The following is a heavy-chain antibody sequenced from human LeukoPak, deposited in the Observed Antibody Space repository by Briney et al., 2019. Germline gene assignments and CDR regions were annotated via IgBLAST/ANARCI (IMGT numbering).Heavy chain of an antibody. CDR2: ISSSSSYI. J-gene: IGHJ4*02. CDR3: ARDFDYAWGNPDY. Sequence: GGSLRLSCAASGFTFSSYSMNWVRQAPGKGLEWVSSISSSSSYIYYADSVKGRFTISRDNAKNSLYLQMNSLRAEDTAVYYCARDFDYAWGNPDYWGRGTLVIVSS. V-gene: IGHV3-21*01. D-gene: IGHD3-16*01. CDR1: GFTFSSYS.